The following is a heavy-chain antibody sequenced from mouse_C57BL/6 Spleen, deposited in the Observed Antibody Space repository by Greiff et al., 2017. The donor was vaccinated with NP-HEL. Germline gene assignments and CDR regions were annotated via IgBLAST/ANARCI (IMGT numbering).Heavy chain of an antibody. CDR1: GYTFTSYW. CDR3: ARGGRSSSYWYFDV. CDR2: IDPSDSET. Sequence: VQLQQPGAELVRPGSSVKLSCKASGYTFTSYWMHWVKQRPIQGLEWIGNIDPSDSETHYNQKFKDKATLTVDKSSSTAYMQLSSLTSEDSAVYYCARGGRSSSYWYFDVWGTGTTVTVSS. V-gene: IGHV1-52*01. J-gene: IGHJ1*03. D-gene: IGHD1-1*01.